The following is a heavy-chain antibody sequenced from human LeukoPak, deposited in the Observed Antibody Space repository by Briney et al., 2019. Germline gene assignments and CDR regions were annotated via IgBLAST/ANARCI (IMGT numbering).Heavy chain of an antibody. V-gene: IGHV3-30*18. CDR2: ISYDGSNK. J-gene: IGHJ4*02. CDR3: AKDQLDY. CDR1: GFTFSSYG. D-gene: IGHD2-2*01. Sequence: GGSLRLSCAASGFTFSSYGMHWVRQAPGKGLEWVAVISYDGSNKYYADSVKGRFTISRDNSKNTLYLQMNSLRAEDTAVYYCAKDQLDYWGQGTLVTVSS.